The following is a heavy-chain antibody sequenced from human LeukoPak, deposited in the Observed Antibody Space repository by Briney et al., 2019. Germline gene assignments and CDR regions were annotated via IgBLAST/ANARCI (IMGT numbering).Heavy chain of an antibody. CDR2: ISGLSSHI. CDR1: GFTFSDYD. V-gene: IGHV3-21*01. CDR3: GRAFPPLRTSSAGDL. Sequence: GGSLRLSCSASGFTFSDYDMTWVRQAPGKGLEWVSSISGLSSHIYYVDSVKGRFSISRDNAKNSLYLQMNSLGAADTAVYYCGRAFPPLRTSSAGDLWGQGTLVTVSS. D-gene: IGHD3-16*01. J-gene: IGHJ4*02.